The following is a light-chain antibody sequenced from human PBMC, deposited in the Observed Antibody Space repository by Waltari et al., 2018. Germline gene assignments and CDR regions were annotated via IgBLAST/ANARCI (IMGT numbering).Light chain of an antibody. V-gene: IGKV3-11*01. CDR2: DAS. CDR1: QSVSSY. Sequence: EIVLTQSPATLSLSPGERATLPFRASQSVSSYLAWYQQKPGQAPRLLIYDASNRATGIPARFSGSGSGTDFTLTISSLEPEDFAVYYCQQRSNWPITFGQGTRLEIK. J-gene: IGKJ5*01. CDR3: QQRSNWPIT.